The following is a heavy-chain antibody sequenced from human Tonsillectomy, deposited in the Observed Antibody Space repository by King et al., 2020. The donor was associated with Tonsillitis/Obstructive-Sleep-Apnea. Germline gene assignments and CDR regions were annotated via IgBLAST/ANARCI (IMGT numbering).Heavy chain of an antibody. Sequence: VPLQESGPGLVKPSQTLSLTCTVSGGSISSGGYYWSWIRQHPGKGLEWIGYIYYSGSTYYNPSLKSRVTISVDTSKNQFSLKLSSVTAADTAVYYCARYHCSSTSCYTFGYFDYWGQGTLVTVSS. CDR2: IYYSGST. CDR3: ARYHCSSTSCYTFGYFDY. J-gene: IGHJ4*02. CDR1: GGSISSGGYY. D-gene: IGHD2-2*02. V-gene: IGHV4-31*03.